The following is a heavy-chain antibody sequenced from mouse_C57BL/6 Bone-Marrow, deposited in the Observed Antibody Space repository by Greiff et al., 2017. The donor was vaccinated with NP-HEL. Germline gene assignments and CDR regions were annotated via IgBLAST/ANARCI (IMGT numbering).Heavy chain of an antibody. CDR1: GYTFTSYG. J-gene: IGHJ4*01. CDR2: IYPRSGIT. Sequence: VQLQQSGAELARPGASVKLSCKASGYTFTSYGISWVKQRTGQGLEWIGEIYPRSGITYYNEKFKGKATLTADKSSSTAYMELRSLTSEDSAVYFCARYWAYYAMDYWGQGTSVTVSS. CDR3: ARYWAYYAMDY. V-gene: IGHV1-81*01. D-gene: IGHD4-1*01.